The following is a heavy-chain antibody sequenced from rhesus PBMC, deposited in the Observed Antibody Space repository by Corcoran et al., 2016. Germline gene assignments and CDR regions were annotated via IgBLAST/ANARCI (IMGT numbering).Heavy chain of an antibody. CDR1: GGSISRSY. CDR2: IYGSGSST. CDR3: ARESAGTDY. Sequence: QLQLQESGPGLVKPSETLSLTCAVSGGSISRSYWSWIRQAPGKGLEWIGYIYGSGSSTNYNPSLKSRVTLSVDTSKNQLSLKLSSVTAADTAVYYCARESAGTDYWGQGVLVTVSS. J-gene: IGHJ4*01. D-gene: IGHD1-1*01. V-gene: IGHV4-169*02.